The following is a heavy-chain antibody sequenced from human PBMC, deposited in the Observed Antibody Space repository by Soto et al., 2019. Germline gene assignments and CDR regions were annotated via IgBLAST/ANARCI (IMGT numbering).Heavy chain of an antibody. Sequence: GGSLRLSCVASGFSISTHALTWVRQAPGKGLEWVSSFSGRSGDTYYAASVKGRFTISGDSSKNTVILQVNNLRADDTALYYCARDSSAWPNYFDSWGQGIQVTVSS. CDR1: GFSISTHA. CDR3: ARDSSAWPNYFDS. CDR2: FSGRSGDT. V-gene: IGHV3-23*01. D-gene: IGHD6-19*01. J-gene: IGHJ4*02.